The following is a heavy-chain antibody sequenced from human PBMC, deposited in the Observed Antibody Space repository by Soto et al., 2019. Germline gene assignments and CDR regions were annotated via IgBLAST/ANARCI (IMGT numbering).Heavy chain of an antibody. V-gene: IGHV3-15*01. CDR2: IKRKIDGETT. CDR3: TIGTGLTEFDY. D-gene: IGHD7-27*01. Sequence: EVQLVESEGGLLKPGGSLRLSCVVSGFTISGAWMTWVRQAPGKGLEWVGRIKRKIDGETTDYAAPVKGRFTISRDDSKSTLYLQMNSLRTEDTAMYYRTIGTGLTEFDYWGQGALVTVSS. CDR1: GFTISGAW. J-gene: IGHJ4*02.